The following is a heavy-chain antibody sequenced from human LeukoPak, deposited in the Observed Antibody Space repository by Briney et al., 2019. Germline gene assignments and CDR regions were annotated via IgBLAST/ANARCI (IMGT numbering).Heavy chain of an antibody. Sequence: GGSLRLSCAASGFTFSSYSMNWVRQAPGKGLEWVSSISSSSYIYYADSVKGRFTISRDNAKNSLYLQMNSLRAEDTAVYYCARESITMVRGVIIKRGYFDYWGQGTLVTVSS. CDR2: ISSSSYI. CDR3: ARESITMVRGVIIKRGYFDY. V-gene: IGHV3-21*01. CDR1: GFTFSSYS. D-gene: IGHD3-10*01. J-gene: IGHJ4*02.